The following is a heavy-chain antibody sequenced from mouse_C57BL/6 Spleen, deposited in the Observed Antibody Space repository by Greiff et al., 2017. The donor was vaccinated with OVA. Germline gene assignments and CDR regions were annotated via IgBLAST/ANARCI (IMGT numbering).Heavy chain of an antibody. V-gene: IGHV5-17*01. CDR1: GYTFTDYG. Sequence: EVQRVESGGGLVKPGGSLKLSCAASGYTFTDYGMHWVRQAPGKGLEWVAYISSGSSTIYYADTVKGRFTISRDNAKNTLFLQMTSLRSEDTAMYYCARRTAQAFDYWGQGTTLTVSS. CDR3: ARRTAQAFDY. J-gene: IGHJ2*01. D-gene: IGHD3-2*02. CDR2: ISSGSSTI.